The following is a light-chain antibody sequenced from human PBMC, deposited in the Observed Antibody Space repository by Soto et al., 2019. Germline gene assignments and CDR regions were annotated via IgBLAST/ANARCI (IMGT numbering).Light chain of an antibody. V-gene: IGKV3-15*01. CDR1: QSVSNN. Sequence: EIVMTQSPVTLSVSPGERVTLSCRASQSVSNNLAWYQQRSGQAPRLLIYGASTRVTGIPARFSGSGSGTEFTLTISSLQSEDFAIYYCQQYNNWPPVTFGQGTRLDIK. J-gene: IGKJ5*01. CDR2: GAS. CDR3: QQYNNWPPVT.